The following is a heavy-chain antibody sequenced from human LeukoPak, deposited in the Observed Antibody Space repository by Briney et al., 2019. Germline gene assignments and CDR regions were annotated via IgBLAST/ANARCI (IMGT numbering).Heavy chain of an antibody. CDR3: ARGRWSVDC. J-gene: IGHJ4*02. CDR2: IYYNGKT. V-gene: IGHV4-59*08. D-gene: IGHD6-13*01. Sequence: SETLSLTCTVSGGSMSSYYWSWIRQPPGKGLEWVGYIYYNGKTNYSPSLNSRVTISVDTSRNQFSLKLNSVTAADTAVYYCARGRWSVDCWGQGTLVTVSS. CDR1: GGSMSSYY.